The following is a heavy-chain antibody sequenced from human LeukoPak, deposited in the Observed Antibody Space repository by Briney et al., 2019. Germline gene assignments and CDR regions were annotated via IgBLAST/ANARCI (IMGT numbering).Heavy chain of an antibody. J-gene: IGHJ4*02. Sequence: GESLKISCKGSGYNFTRYWIGWVRQMPGKGLEWMGIIYPGDSDTRYSPSFQGQVTIPADKSITTAYLQWSSLKASDTAMYYCARRGSYAYREWDYWGQGTLVTVSS. CDR1: GYNFTRYW. CDR3: ARRGSYAYREWDY. CDR2: IYPGDSDT. D-gene: IGHD3-16*01. V-gene: IGHV5-51*01.